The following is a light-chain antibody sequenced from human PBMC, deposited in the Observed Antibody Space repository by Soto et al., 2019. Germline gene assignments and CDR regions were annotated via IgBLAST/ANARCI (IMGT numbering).Light chain of an antibody. Sequence: DIPVTQSPSSLSASPGDRATITCRASQGISKYLAWYQQKPGKVPKLLIYAASTLHSGVPSRFSGSGSGTDFTLTISSLQPEDVATYYYQKYKCAPLTFGGGTRVEIK. V-gene: IGKV1-27*01. J-gene: IGKJ4*01. CDR1: QGISKY. CDR2: AAS. CDR3: QKYKCAPLT.